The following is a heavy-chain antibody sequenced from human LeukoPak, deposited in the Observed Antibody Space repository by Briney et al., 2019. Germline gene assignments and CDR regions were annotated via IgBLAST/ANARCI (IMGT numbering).Heavy chain of an antibody. Sequence: QTGGSLRLSCAGSGFTFSGSAMHWVRQASGKGLEWVGRIRSKANSYATAYAASVKGRFTISRDDSKNTAYLQMNSLKTEDTAVYYCTRHAGYGGIDYWGQGTLVTVSS. D-gene: IGHD4-23*01. J-gene: IGHJ4*02. CDR3: TRHAGYGGIDY. CDR2: IRSKANSYAT. V-gene: IGHV3-73*01. CDR1: GFTFSGSA.